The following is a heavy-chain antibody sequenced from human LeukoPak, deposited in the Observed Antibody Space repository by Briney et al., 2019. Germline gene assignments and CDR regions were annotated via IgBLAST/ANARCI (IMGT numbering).Heavy chain of an antibody. CDR3: VRDKPRGSYYGSIFDS. CDR2: IRDDGGEI. CDR1: GFTFRSYW. V-gene: IGHV3-7*01. D-gene: IGHD1-26*01. J-gene: IGHJ4*02. Sequence: GGSLRLSCEASGFTFRSYWMSWVRQAPGKGLEWVANIRDDGGEIYYVDSVKGRFTISRDNAKSSLFLQMNSLRAEDAAVFYCVRDKPRGSYYGSIFDSWGQGTLVTVSS.